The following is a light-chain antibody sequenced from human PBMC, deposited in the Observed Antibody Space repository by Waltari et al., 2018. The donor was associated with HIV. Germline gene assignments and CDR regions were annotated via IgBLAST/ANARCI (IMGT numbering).Light chain of an antibody. J-gene: IGLJ1*01. CDR1: PCVIGGYAY. CDR2: EVN. CDR3: RSYTSTRNSYV. V-gene: IGLV2-14*01. Sequence: QSALTPPASVPGSLGQSIPISCSGTPCVIGGYAYFSWYQQHPGKAPKLLIYEVNNRPSEVAKRFSGSKSDNTASLTISGLQTEDEADYYCRSYTSTRNSYVFGTGTHVIVL.